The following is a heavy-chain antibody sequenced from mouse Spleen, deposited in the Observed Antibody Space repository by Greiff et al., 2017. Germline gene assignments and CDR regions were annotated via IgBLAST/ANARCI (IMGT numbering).Heavy chain of an antibody. CDR2: ISSGSSTI. Sequence: DVMLVESGGGLVQPGGSRKLSCAASGFTFSSFGMHWVRQAPEKGLEWVAYISSGSSTIYYADTVKGRFTISRDNAKNTLYLQMSSLKSEDTAMYYCTSMITTGVWYFDVWGAGTTVTVSS. J-gene: IGHJ1*01. D-gene: IGHD2-4*01. CDR1: GFTFSSFG. V-gene: IGHV5-17*03. CDR3: TSMITTGVWYFDV.